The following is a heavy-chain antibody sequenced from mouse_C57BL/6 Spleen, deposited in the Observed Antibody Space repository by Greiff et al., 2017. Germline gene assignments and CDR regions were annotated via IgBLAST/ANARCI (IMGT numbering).Heavy chain of an antibody. J-gene: IGHJ2*01. D-gene: IGHD2-3*01. Sequence: QVQLQQSGAELVKPGASVKLSCKASGYTFTSYWMQWVKQRPGQGLEWIGEIDPSDSYTNYNQKFKGKATLTVDTSSSTAYMQLSSLTSEDSAVYYCARDGYPDYWGQGTTLTVSS. V-gene: IGHV1-50*01. CDR2: IDPSDSYT. CDR1: GYTFTSYW. CDR3: ARDGYPDY.